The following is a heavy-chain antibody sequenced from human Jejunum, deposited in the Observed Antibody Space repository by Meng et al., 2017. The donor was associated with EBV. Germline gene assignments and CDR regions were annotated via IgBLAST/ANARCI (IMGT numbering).Heavy chain of an antibody. D-gene: IGHD2-21*02. CDR2: IYYSGST. Sequence: QGSLKGSGPGRVKPSGTLSLTCLVLGASMESRNWWSWFGQSPERGLEWIGEIYYSGSTNYNPSLKSRVTILVDRSENHFSLHLSSVTAADTAVYYCVRGGDYCLVYWGQGTLVTVSS. CDR3: VRGGDYCLVY. J-gene: IGHJ4*02. V-gene: IGHV4-4*02. CDR1: GASMESRNW.